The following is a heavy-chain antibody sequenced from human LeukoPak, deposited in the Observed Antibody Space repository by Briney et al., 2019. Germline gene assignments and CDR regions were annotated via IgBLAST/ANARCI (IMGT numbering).Heavy chain of an antibody. CDR1: GYTFIHYY. D-gene: IGHD3-22*01. CDR3: ARSYYDSSGYYPNWVV. CDR2: INPGGRST. Sequence: ASVKVSCKASGYTFIHYYIHWVRQAPGQGLEWMGIINPGGRSTSYAPKFQGRVTMTRDTSISTAYMELSSLRSEDTAVYYCARSYYDSSGYYPNWVVWGKGTTVTVSS. J-gene: IGHJ6*04. V-gene: IGHV1-46*01.